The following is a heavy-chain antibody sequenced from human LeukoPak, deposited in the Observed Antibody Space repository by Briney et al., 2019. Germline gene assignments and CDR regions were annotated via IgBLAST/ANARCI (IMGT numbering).Heavy chain of an antibody. Sequence: ASVKVSCKASGYTITTYGINWVRQAPGQGLEWMGWISAYNGVSKYAQKFLGRVTMTTETSTTTAYMELRSLRSDDTAVYFCARGQSSVGGDYYYYFGMDVWGQGTTVTVSS. V-gene: IGHV1-18*01. J-gene: IGHJ6*02. CDR1: GYTITTYG. D-gene: IGHD6-19*01. CDR3: ARGQSSVGGDYYYYFGMDV. CDR2: ISAYNGVS.